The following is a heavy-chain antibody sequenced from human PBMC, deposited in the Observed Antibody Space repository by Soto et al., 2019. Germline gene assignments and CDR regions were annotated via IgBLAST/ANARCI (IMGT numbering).Heavy chain of an antibody. Sequence: PSETLSLTCSVSGGSISDHYWGWIRQPPGKGLEWIATVHYSGSTYYTPSLKSRVTISADTSKNQFSLRLNSVTAADTAVYYCARQHYYDSSGYYTWNWGQGTLVTVSS. D-gene: IGHD3-22*01. J-gene: IGHJ4*02. CDR3: ARQHYYDSSGYYTWN. CDR2: VHYSGST. CDR1: GGSISDHY. V-gene: IGHV4-39*01.